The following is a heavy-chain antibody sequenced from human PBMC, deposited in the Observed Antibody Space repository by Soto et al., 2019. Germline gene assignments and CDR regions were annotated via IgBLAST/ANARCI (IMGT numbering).Heavy chain of an antibody. V-gene: IGHV3-23*01. J-gene: IGHJ5*02. CDR2: ISGSGGST. CDR3: AKASGPMGVFDWFDP. CDR1: GFNFSSYA. D-gene: IGHD3-10*01. Sequence: GGSLRLSCAASGFNFSSYAMSWVRQAPGKGLEWVSAISGSGGSTYYADSVKGRFTISRDNSKNTLYLQMNSLRAEDTAVYYCAKASGPMGVFDWFDPWGQGTLVTVS.